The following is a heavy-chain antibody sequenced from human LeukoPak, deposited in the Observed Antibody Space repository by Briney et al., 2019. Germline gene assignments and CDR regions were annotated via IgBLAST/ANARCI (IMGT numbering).Heavy chain of an antibody. CDR1: GLTFSSYS. V-gene: IGHV3-53*01. CDR3: ASGSYYYY. Sequence: GGSLRLSCSASGLTFSSYSMNWVRQAPGKGLEWVSVIYSGGSTYYADSVKGRFTISRDNSKNTLYLQMNSLRAEDTAVYYCASGSYYYYWGQGTLVTVSS. D-gene: IGHD1-26*01. J-gene: IGHJ4*02. CDR2: IYSGGST.